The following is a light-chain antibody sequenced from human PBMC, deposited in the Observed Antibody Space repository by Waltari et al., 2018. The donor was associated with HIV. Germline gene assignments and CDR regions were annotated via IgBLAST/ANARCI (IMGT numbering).Light chain of an antibody. Sequence: SYELTQPPSVSVSPGQTARITCSGDALAKKYAYWYQQKSGQAPVLVIYEDTKRPSGIPDRFSGSSSGATATLTISGAQLEDEGDYYCYSTDSSGYLFVFGTGTKVTVL. J-gene: IGLJ1*01. CDR3: YSTDSSGYLFV. CDR2: EDT. CDR1: ALAKKY. V-gene: IGLV3-10*01.